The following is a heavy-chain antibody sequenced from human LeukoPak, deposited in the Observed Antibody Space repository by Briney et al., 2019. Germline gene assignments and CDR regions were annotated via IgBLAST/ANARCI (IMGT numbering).Heavy chain of an antibody. D-gene: IGHD3-9*01. Sequence: GASVKVSCKASGYTFTNDDISWVRQATGQGLEWIGKMNPNSGNTGYAQKFQGRVTMTRSPSVSTVHMELNSLTSEDTAVSFCARSASGTGYTAWGQGTLVTVSS. J-gene: IGHJ4*02. CDR3: ARSASGTGYTA. V-gene: IGHV1-8*01. CDR2: MNPNSGNT. CDR1: GYTFTNDD.